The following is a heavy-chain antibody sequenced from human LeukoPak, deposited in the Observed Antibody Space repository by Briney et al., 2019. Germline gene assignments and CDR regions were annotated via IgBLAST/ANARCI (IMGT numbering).Heavy chain of an antibody. CDR1: GYSISSGYY. CDR2: IYHSGST. CDR3: ATLGGLNKNYYYYYMDV. Sequence: SETLSLTCTVSGYSISSGYYWCWIRQPPGKGLEWIGRIYHSGSTYYNPSLKSRVTISVDTSKNQFSLKMSSVTAADTAVYYCATLGGLNKNYYYYYMDVWGKGTTVTVSS. J-gene: IGHJ6*03. D-gene: IGHD3/OR15-3a*01. V-gene: IGHV4-38-2*02.